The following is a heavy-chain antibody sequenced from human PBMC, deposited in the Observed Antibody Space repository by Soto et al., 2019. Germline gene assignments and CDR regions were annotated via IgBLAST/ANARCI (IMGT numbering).Heavy chain of an antibody. CDR1: GGSISSGGYY. CDR3: ASTNYIAARPQSYWFDP. J-gene: IGHJ5*02. D-gene: IGHD6-6*01. Sequence: PSETLSLTCTVSGGSISSGGYYWSWIRQHPGKGLEWIGYIYYSGSTYYNPSLKSRVTISVDTSKNQFSLKLSSVTAADTAVYYCASTNYIAARPQSYWFDPWGQGPLVTVSS. CDR2: IYYSGST. V-gene: IGHV4-31*03.